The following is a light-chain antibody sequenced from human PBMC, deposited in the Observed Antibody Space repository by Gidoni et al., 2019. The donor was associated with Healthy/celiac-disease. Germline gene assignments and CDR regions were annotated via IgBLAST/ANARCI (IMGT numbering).Light chain of an antibody. CDR3: QQLNSYLFT. CDR1: QGISSY. V-gene: IGKV1-9*01. CDR2: AAS. Sequence: DIQLTQSPSFLSASVGDRVTITCWASQGISSYLAWYQQKPGKAPKLLNYAASTLQSGVPSRFSGSGSGTEFTLTISSLQPEDFATYYCQQLNSYLFTFXPXTKVDIK. J-gene: IGKJ3*01.